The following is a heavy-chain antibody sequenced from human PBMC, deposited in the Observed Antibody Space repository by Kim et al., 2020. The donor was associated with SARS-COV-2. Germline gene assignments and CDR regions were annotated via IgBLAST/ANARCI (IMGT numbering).Heavy chain of an antibody. D-gene: IGHD6-6*01. CDR2: IYYSGST. CDR1: GGSISSYY. Sequence: SETLSLTCTVSGGSISSYYWSWIRQPPGKGLEWIGYIYYSGSTNYNPSLKSRVTISVDTSKNQFSLKLSSVTAADTAVYYCARASASSSSWFDPWGQGTLVTVSS. V-gene: IGHV4-59*13. CDR3: ARASASSSSWFDP. J-gene: IGHJ5*02.